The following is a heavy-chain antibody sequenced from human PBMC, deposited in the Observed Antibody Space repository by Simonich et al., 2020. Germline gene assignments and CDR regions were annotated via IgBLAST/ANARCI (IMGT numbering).Heavy chain of an antibody. CDR1: GGSFSGYY. D-gene: IGHD1-1*01. J-gene: IGHJ3*02. Sequence: QVQLQQWGAGLLKPSETLSLTCAVYGGSFSGYYWSWIRQPPGKGLEWIGEINHSASTNYNPAHKSRVTISVDTSKNQFSLKLSSVTAADTAVYYCARGKGWKNAFDIWGQGTMVTVSS. CDR2: INHSAST. V-gene: IGHV4-34*01. CDR3: ARGKGWKNAFDI.